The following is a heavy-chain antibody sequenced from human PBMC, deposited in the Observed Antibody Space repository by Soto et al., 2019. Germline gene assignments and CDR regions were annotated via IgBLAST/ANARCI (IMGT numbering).Heavy chain of an antibody. J-gene: IGHJ4*02. CDR2: ISGSGGST. D-gene: IGHD2-15*01. CDR1: GFTFSSYA. Sequence: EVQLLESGGGLVQPGGSLRLSCAASGFTFSSYAMSWVRQAPGKGLEWVSAISGSGGSTYYADSVKGRFTISRDNSKNTLYLQMNSRRAEDTAVYYCAKDLAEGGCSGGSCYSAIFDYWGQGTLVTVSS. CDR3: AKDLAEGGCSGGSCYSAIFDY. V-gene: IGHV3-23*01.